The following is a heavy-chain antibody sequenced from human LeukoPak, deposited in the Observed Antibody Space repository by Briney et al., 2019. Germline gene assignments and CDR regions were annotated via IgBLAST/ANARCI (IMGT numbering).Heavy chain of an antibody. V-gene: IGHV3-72*01. J-gene: IGHJ4*02. Sequence: GGSLRLSCAASGFTFSDHYMGWVRQAPGKGLEWVGHTRNKANGYTTEYAASVKGRFTSSRDDSKNSLYLQMNSLKTEDTAVYYCARTCKYSSSCPPGAFDYWGQGTLVTVSS. CDR1: GFTFSDHY. CDR3: ARTCKYSSSCPPGAFDY. CDR2: TRNKANGYTT. D-gene: IGHD6-13*01.